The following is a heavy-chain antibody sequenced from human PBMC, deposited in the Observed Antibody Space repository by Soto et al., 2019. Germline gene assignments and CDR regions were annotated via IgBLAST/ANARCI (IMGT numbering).Heavy chain of an antibody. Sequence: EVQLVESGGGLVQPGGSLRLSCAASGFTFSSYSMNWVRQAPGKGLEWVSSISSSSSYIYYADSVKGRFTISRDNAKNSLYLQMNSLRAEDTAVYYCARDRGDGYNSGVDPWGQGTLVTVSS. CDR3: ARDRGDGYNSGVDP. CDR2: ISSSSSYI. J-gene: IGHJ5*02. D-gene: IGHD5-12*01. CDR1: GFTFSSYS. V-gene: IGHV3-21*01.